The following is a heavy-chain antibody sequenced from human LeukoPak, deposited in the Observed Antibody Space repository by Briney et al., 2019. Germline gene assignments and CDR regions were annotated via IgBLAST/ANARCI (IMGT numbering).Heavy chain of an antibody. CDR1: GFTFSSYW. J-gene: IGHJ4*02. CDR2: INSDGSST. Sequence: GGSLRLSCAASGFTFSSYWMHWVRQAPGKGLVGVSRINSDGSSTSYADSVKGRFTISRDNAKNTLYLQMNSLRAEDMAVYYCARLVEMATMSWGQGTLVTVSS. D-gene: IGHD5-24*01. CDR3: ARLVEMATMS. V-gene: IGHV3-74*01.